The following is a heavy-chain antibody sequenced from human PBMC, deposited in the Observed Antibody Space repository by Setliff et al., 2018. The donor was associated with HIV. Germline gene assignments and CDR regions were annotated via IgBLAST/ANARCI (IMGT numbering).Heavy chain of an antibody. J-gene: IGHJ4*02. D-gene: IGHD5-18*01. CDR3: TRDPTLIQLWFFSGYYSEY. CDR1: GFTFSDYG. Sequence: GGSLRLSCTPSGFTFSDYGFHWVRQAPGKGLEWVAFVTYDEGKKHYADSVKGRFTISRDNSKNTLYLQMDSLRVEDTALYYCTRDPTLIQLWFFSGYYSEYWGPGTLVTVSS. CDR2: VTYDEGKK. V-gene: IGHV3-30*02.